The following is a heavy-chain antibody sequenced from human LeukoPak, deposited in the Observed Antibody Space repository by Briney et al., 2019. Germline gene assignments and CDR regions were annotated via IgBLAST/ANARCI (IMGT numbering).Heavy chain of an antibody. Sequence: PSETLSLTCTVSGGSISSGRYYWNWIRQHPGKGLEWIGYIYYSGSTYYNPCLKSRVTISVDTSKNQFSLKLSSVTAADTAVYYCARDLLNEGNHLDYWGQGTLVTVSS. J-gene: IGHJ4*02. CDR1: GGSISSGRYY. CDR2: IYYSGST. D-gene: IGHD4-23*01. V-gene: IGHV4-30-4*08. CDR3: ARDLLNEGNHLDY.